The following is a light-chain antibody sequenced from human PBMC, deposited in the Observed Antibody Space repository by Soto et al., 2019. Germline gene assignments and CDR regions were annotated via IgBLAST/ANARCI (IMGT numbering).Light chain of an antibody. Sequence: DIQMTQSPSSLSAAIGDRVTITCRASQSIKNYLNWYQHKPGAAPKLLIFGASNLESGVPSRFSGSGSGTEFTLSISSLQHEDFATYYCQQGYSAPLTSGGGTKVDIK. V-gene: IGKV1-39*01. CDR1: QSIKNY. CDR3: QQGYSAPLT. J-gene: IGKJ4*01. CDR2: GAS.